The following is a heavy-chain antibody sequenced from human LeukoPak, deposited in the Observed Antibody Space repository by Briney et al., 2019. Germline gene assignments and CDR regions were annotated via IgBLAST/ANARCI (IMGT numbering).Heavy chain of an antibody. V-gene: IGHV4-59*12. Sequence: RASETLSLTCTVSGGSISSYYWSWIRQPPGKGLEWIGYIYYTGSTNYNPSLKSRVTISVDTSKNQFSLKLSSVTAADTAVYYCAIEYSDAFDIWGQGTMVTVSS. CDR1: GGSISSYY. CDR2: IYYTGST. J-gene: IGHJ3*02. D-gene: IGHD2-15*01. CDR3: AIEYSDAFDI.